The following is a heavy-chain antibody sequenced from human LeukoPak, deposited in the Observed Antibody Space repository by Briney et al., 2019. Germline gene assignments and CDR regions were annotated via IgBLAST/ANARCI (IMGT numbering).Heavy chain of an antibody. D-gene: IGHD6-13*01. Sequence: SVKVSCEASGDTFSTYTINWVRQAPGQRLEWMGRIIPLLGKANYAQKFQGRVTITADKSTSTAYMDLVSLRSDDTAVYSSARLPAADGSSSADYWGQGTLVTVSS. CDR2: IIPLLGKA. CDR3: ARLPAADGSSSADY. V-gene: IGHV1-69*02. J-gene: IGHJ4*02. CDR1: GDTFSTYT.